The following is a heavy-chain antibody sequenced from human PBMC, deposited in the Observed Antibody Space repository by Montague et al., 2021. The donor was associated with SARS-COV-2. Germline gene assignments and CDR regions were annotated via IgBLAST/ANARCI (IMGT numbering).Heavy chain of an antibody. CDR3: AREFRIELWQTNWYFGL. CDR2: FDHSGDT. Sequence: SETLSLTCSVSGGSISGHYWSWIRQPPGKVLEWIGNFDHSGDTKYNPSLKSRATISVDTSKNQFALRLHSVTAADTAVYYCAREFRIELWQTNWYFGLWGRGTLVNVAS. V-gene: IGHV4-59*11. CDR1: GGSISGHY. J-gene: IGHJ2*01. D-gene: IGHD3-16*01.